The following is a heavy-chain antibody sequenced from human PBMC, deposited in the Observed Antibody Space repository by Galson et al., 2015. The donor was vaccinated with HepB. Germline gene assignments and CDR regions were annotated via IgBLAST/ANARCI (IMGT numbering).Heavy chain of an antibody. J-gene: IGHJ6*04. CDR3: ARDSGQLDV. V-gene: IGHV3-48*01. D-gene: IGHD1-26*01. Sequence: SLRLSCAVSGFIFTTSGMNWVRQTPGKGLEWVSYINTASDSIYYADSVKGRFTISRDNSKNTLYLQMNSLRAEDTAVYYCARDSGQLDVWGKGTTVTVSS. CDR2: INTASDSI. CDR1: GFIFTTSG.